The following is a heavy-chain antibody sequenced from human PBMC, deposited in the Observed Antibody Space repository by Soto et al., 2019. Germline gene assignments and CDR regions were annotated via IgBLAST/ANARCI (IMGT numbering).Heavy chain of an antibody. CDR2: IIPIFGTA. D-gene: IGHD3-22*01. V-gene: IGHV1-69*12. J-gene: IGHJ5*02. CDR3: ARAYYYDSSGYGAGVGWFDP. CDR1: GGTFSSYA. Sequence: QVQLVQSGAEVKKPGSSVKVSCKASGGTFSSYAISWVRQAPGQGLEWMGGIIPIFGTANYAQKFQGRVTITADESTSTAYMELSSLRSEDTAVYYCARAYYYDSSGYGAGVGWFDPWGQGTLVTVSS.